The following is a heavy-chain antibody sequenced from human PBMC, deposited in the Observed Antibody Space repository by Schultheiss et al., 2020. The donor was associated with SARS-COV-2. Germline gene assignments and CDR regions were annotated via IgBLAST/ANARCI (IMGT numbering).Heavy chain of an antibody. V-gene: IGHV3-23*01. Sequence: GGSLRLSCAASGFTFSDYYMSWVRQAPGKGLEWVSAISGSGGSTYYADSVKGRFTISRDNSKNTLYLQMNSLRAEDTAVYYCAKDFGWNYYGMDVWGQGTTVTVSS. J-gene: IGHJ6*02. D-gene: IGHD6-19*01. CDR2: ISGSGGST. CDR3: AKDFGWNYYGMDV. CDR1: GFTFSDYY.